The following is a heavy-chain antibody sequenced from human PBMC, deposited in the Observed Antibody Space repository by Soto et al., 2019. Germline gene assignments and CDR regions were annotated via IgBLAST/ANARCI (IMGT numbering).Heavy chain of an antibody. CDR3: AKSGTTHLYYYYYGMDV. Sequence: PGGSLRLSCAASGFTFSSYAMSWVRQAPGKGLEWVSAISGSGGSTYYADSVKGRFTISRGNSKNTLYLQMNSLRAEDTAVYYCAKSGTTHLYYYYYGMDVWGQGTTVTVSS. CDR2: ISGSGGST. J-gene: IGHJ6*02. CDR1: GFTFSSYA. V-gene: IGHV3-23*01. D-gene: IGHD1-7*01.